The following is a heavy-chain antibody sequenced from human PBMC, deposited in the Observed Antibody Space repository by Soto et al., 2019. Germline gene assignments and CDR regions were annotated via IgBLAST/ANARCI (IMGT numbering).Heavy chain of an antibody. V-gene: IGHV4-30-4*01. Sequence: QVQLQESGPGLVKPSQTLSLTCTVSGGSISSGDYYWSWIRQPPGKGLEWIGYIYYSGSTYYNPSLKSRGTISVDTSKNQFSLKLSSVTAADTAVYYCARAIVVVVAAHRASWFDPWGQGTLVTVSS. D-gene: IGHD2-15*01. CDR2: IYYSGST. CDR3: ARAIVVVVAAHRASWFDP. J-gene: IGHJ5*02. CDR1: GGSISSGDYY.